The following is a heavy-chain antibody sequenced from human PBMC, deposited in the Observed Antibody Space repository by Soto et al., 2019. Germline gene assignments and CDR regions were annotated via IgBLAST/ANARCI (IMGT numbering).Heavy chain of an antibody. CDR3: ARSAPFSNAALESLYYMDV. CDR2: VNPDSGHT. J-gene: IGHJ6*03. Sequence: GASVKVSCKASGYIFTSYNINWVRQAAGHGLEWMGWVNPDSGHTVYAQKFQGRVTMTRDTSIGTAHMELRSLTPEDTAVYYCARSAPFSNAALESLYYMDVWGKGAWVTVSS. D-gene: IGHD4-4*01. V-gene: IGHV1-8*02. CDR1: GYIFTSYN.